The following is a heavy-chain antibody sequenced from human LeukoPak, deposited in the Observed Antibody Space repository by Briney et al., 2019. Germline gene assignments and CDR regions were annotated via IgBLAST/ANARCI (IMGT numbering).Heavy chain of an antibody. J-gene: IGHJ4*02. Sequence: SGTLSLTCAVSGGSISSNNWWSWVRQPPGKGLEWIGEIYHSGSTNYNPSLMSQVTISVDKSKNQFSLKLNSVTAADTAVYFCARGVQWGGSFDYWGQGTLVTVSS. CDR2: IYHSGST. CDR3: ARGVQWGGSFDY. CDR1: GGSISSNNW. D-gene: IGHD1-26*01. V-gene: IGHV4-4*02.